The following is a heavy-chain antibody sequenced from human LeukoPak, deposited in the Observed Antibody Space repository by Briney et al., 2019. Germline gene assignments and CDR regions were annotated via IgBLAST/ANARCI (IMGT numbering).Heavy chain of an antibody. J-gene: IGHJ5*02. D-gene: IGHD3-3*01. V-gene: IGHV1-2*02. CDR3: ASDFWSGYYRPVPYNWFDP. CDR1: GYTFTGYY. Sequence: ASVKVSCKASGYTFTGYYMHWVRQAPGQGLEWMGWINPNSGGTNYAQKFQGRVTMTRGTSISTAYMELSRLRSDDTAVYYCASDFWSGYYRPVPYNWFDPWGQGTLVTVSS. CDR2: INPNSGGT.